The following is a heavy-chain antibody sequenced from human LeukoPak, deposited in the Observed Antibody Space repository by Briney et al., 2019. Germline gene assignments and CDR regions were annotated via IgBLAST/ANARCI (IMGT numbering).Heavy chain of an antibody. Sequence: SETLSLTCTVSGGSISSYYWSWIRQPPGKGLEWIGEVIHSGSTNYNPSLKSRVAISADTTKNLFSLKLTSVTAADTAVYYCAMIPPHTALHYFDYWGQGTLVTVSS. CDR3: AMIPPHTALHYFDY. CDR1: GGSISSYY. D-gene: IGHD5-18*01. CDR2: VIHSGST. V-gene: IGHV4-34*12. J-gene: IGHJ4*02.